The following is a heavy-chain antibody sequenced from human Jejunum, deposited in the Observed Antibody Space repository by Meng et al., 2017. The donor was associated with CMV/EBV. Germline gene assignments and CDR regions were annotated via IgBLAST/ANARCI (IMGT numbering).Heavy chain of an antibody. CDR3: ARITTYLTGVHGTDV. V-gene: IGHV3-7*01. CDR2: VNQDGSET. CDR1: FSFGSSW. D-gene: IGHD3-3*01. J-gene: IGHJ6*02. Sequence: FSFGSSWMAWVRQAPGKGLEWVANVNQDGSETYYVDSVKGRFTIFRDNAKNSLYLQMNSLRADDTADYYCARITTYLTGVHGTDVWGQGTSVTVSS.